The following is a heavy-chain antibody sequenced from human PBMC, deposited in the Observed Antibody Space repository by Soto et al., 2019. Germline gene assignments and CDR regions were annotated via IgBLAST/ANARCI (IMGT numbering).Heavy chain of an antibody. CDR3: AKSPIAAAGTKVAFDI. J-gene: IGHJ3*02. CDR2: ISGSGGST. CDR1: GFTFSSYA. Sequence: PGGSLRLSCAASGFTFSSYAMSWVRQTPGKGLEWVSAISGSGGSTYYADSVKGRFTISRDNSKNTLYLQMNSLRAEDTAVYYCAKSPIAAAGTKVAFDIWGQGTMVTVSS. D-gene: IGHD6-13*01. V-gene: IGHV3-23*01.